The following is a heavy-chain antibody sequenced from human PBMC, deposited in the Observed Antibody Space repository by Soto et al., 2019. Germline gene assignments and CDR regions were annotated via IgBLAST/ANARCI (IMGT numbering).Heavy chain of an antibody. CDR1: GFTFSSYA. J-gene: IGHJ4*02. CDR2: ISYDGSNK. Sequence: QVQLVESGGGVVQPGRSLRLSCAASGFTFSSYAMNWVRQAPGKGLEWVALISYDGSNKYYADSVKGRFTISRDSSKNTLYLQMNTLRAEDTAVYYCGRCSSTSGHLGSDYWGQGTLVTVSA. D-gene: IGHD2-2*01. V-gene: IGHV3-30-3*01. CDR3: GRCSSTSGHLGSDY.